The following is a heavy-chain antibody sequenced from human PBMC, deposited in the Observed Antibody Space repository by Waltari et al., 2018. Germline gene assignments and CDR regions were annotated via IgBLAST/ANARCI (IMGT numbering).Heavy chain of an antibody. J-gene: IGHJ4*02. CDR3: ARTGSKAIFGVVIVTHYDC. D-gene: IGHD3-3*01. CDR2: VSAYNGNT. V-gene: IGHV1-18*01. CDR1: GYTFTSYG. Sequence: QVQLVQSGAEVKKPGASVKVSCKASGYTFTSYGISRVRQAPGQGLEWRGWVSAYNGNTNYAQEHQGRVTMTTDTSTSTAYMELRSLRSDDTAVYYCARTGSKAIFGVVIVTHYDCWGQGTLVTVSS.